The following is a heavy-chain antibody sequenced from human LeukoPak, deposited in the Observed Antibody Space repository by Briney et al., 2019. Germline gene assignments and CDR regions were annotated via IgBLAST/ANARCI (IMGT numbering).Heavy chain of an antibody. CDR2: ISSSGSTI. V-gene: IGHV3-11*04. J-gene: IGHJ4*02. D-gene: IGHD3-3*01. CDR1: GFTFSDYY. Sequence: GGSLRLSCAASGFTFSDYYMSWIRQAPGKGLEWVSYISSSGSTIYYADSVKGRFTISRDNAKNSLYLQMNSLRAEDTAVYYCARIRFLEWLPDTQYYFDYWGQGTLVTVSS. CDR3: ARIRFLEWLPDTQYYFDY.